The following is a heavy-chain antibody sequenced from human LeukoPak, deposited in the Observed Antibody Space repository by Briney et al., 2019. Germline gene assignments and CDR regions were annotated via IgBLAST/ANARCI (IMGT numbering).Heavy chain of an antibody. CDR3: ARGRVLVRSWWETRNEFDY. V-gene: IGHV4-34*01. CDR1: GGSFSGYY. CDR2: INHSGST. J-gene: IGHJ4*02. D-gene: IGHD6-13*01. Sequence: PSETLSLTCAVYGGSFSGYYWSWIRQPPGKGLEWIGEINHSGSTNYNPSLKSRATVSVDASKNQFSPTLSSVTAADTAVYYCARGRVLVRSWWETRNEFDYWGQGTLVTVSS.